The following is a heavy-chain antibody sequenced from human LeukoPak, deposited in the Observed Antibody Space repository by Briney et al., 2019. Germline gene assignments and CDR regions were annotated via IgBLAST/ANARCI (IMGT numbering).Heavy chain of an antibody. V-gene: IGHV1-69*01. J-gene: IGHJ2*01. CDR1: GGTFSSYA. CDR3: ARDGSYYGGNPRGRYFDL. Sequence: ASVKVSCKASGGTFSSYAIGWVRQAPGQGLEWMGGIIPIFGTANYAQKFQGRVTIAADESTSTAYMELSSLRSEDTAVYYCARDGSYYGGNPRGRYFDLWGRGTLVTVSS. CDR2: IIPIFGTA. D-gene: IGHD4-23*01.